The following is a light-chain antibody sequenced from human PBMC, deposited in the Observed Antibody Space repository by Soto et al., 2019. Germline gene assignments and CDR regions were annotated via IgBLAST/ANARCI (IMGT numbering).Light chain of an antibody. J-gene: IGKJ5*01. CDR2: GAS. CDR1: QSVSNNY. V-gene: IGKV3-20*01. CDR3: QQYRMSPNT. Sequence: EIVLTRSPRTLSLSPGERATLSCRASQSVSNNYLAWYQQKPGQAPRLLIYGASNRATGIPDRFSGSGSGTNFSLTIRGLKPEDFAVYYCQQYRMSPNTFGQGTRLEI.